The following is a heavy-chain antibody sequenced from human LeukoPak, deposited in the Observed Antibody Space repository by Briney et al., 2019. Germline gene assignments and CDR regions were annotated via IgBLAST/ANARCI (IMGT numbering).Heavy chain of an antibody. D-gene: IGHD6-13*01. J-gene: IGHJ4*02. CDR1: GGSIGSGGYY. V-gene: IGHV4-31*03. CDR3: ARGIGIAAAGHFDY. Sequence: PSETLSLTCTVSGGSIGSGGYYWSWIRQHPGKGLECIGYIYYSGSTYYNPSLKSRVTISVDTSKNQFSLKLSSVTAADTAVYYCARGIGIAAAGHFDYWGQGTLVTVSS. CDR2: IYYSGST.